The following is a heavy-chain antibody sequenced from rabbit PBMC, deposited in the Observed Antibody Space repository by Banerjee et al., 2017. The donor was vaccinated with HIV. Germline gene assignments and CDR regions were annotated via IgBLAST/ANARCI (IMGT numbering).Heavy chain of an antibody. D-gene: IGHD8-1*01. J-gene: IGHJ4*01. Sequence: QQLPEEGGGGLAKPEGSPTPTCTASGSSFSSTYYICFGRPARGKGLEWIECIYGGSIGIYYASWAKGRFTISKTSSTTVTLQMTSLTAADTATYFCATGVDGGSDFYTYYFNLWGPGTLVTVS. V-gene: IGHV1S45*01. CDR2: IYGGSIGI. CDR1: GSSFSSTYY. CDR3: ATGVDGGSDFYTYYFNL.